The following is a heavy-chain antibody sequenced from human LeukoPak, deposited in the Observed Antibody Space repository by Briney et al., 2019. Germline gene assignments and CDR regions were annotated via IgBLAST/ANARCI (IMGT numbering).Heavy chain of an antibody. CDR1: GFTFSSYA. V-gene: IGHV3-23*01. J-gene: IGHJ4*02. D-gene: IGHD2/OR15-2a*01. CDR2: FTVNGPSA. CDR3: AKWRNRDQSDFDY. Sequence: QPGRSLRLSCAASGFTFSSYAMSWVRQAPGKGLEWVSSFTVNGPSAFYADSVKGRFTISRDDSMNTLYLQLNSLRVEDTAICYCAKWRNRDQSDFDYWGQGTLVTVSS.